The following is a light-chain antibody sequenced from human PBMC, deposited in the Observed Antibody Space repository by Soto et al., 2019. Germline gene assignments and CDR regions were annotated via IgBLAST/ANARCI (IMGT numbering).Light chain of an antibody. CDR2: QTS. J-gene: IGKJ5*01. CDR1: QYINTR. Sequence: LTQSPSSLSASVGDRVTITCRASQYINTRLAWYQHRPGQAPRLLIYQTSIRAAGIPARFSASGSGTDFTLTISDVQPEDFALYYCHQRQSWPRTFGQGTRLEIK. V-gene: IGKV3-11*01. CDR3: HQRQSWPRT.